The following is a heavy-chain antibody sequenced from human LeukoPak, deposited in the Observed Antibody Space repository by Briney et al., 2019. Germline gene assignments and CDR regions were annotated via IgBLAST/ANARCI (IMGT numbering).Heavy chain of an antibody. CDR2: TYYRSKWYN. CDR3: ARTIDSSSTLDWFDP. CDR1: GDSVASNSAA. Sequence: SQTLSLTCAISGDSVASNSAAWNWIRQSPSRGLEWLGSTYYRSKWYNDYAVSVKSRITINPDTYKNQFSLQLNSVTPEDTAVYYCARTIDSSSTLDWFDPWGQGTLVTVSS. V-gene: IGHV6-1*01. D-gene: IGHD6-6*01. J-gene: IGHJ5*02.